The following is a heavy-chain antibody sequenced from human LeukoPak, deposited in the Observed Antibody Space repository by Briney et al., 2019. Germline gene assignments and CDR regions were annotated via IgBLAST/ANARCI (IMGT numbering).Heavy chain of an antibody. V-gene: IGHV1-69*13. CDR3: ARSGDYYYGMDV. CDR2: IIPIFCTA. D-gene: IGHD2-15*01. J-gene: IGHJ6*02. CDR1: GGTFSSYA. Sequence: AVKVSCKASGGTFSSYAISWVRQAPGQGLEWMGGIIPIFCTANYAQKFQGRVTITADESTSTAYMELSSLRSEDTAVYYCARSGDYYYGMDVWGQGTTVTVSS.